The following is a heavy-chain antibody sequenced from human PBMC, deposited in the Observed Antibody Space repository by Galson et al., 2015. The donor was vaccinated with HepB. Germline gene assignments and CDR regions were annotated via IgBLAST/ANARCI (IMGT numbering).Heavy chain of an antibody. CDR2: IKSKTDGGTI. D-gene: IGHD6-13*01. Sequence: SLRLSCAASGFTFSNAWMSWVRQAPGKGLEWVGRIKSKTDGGTIDYAAPVKGRFTISRDDSRNTLYLQMNSLTTEDTAVYYCTTGCPRGSSWYGDWYFDLWGRGTLVTVSS. CDR3: TTGCPRGSSWYGDWYFDL. J-gene: IGHJ2*01. V-gene: IGHV3-15*01. CDR1: GFTFSNAW.